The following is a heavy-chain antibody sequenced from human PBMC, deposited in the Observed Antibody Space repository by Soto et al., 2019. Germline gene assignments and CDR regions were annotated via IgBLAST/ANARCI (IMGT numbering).Heavy chain of an antibody. CDR3: ARAWSGNYYTGHYFDS. D-gene: IGHD1-26*01. V-gene: IGHV4-31*03. J-gene: IGHJ4*02. CDR1: GGSINTSGYY. CDR2: VYYIGAT. Sequence: PSETLSLTCTVSGGSINTSGYYWSWIRQHPGKGLEWIGYVYYIGATYYTPSLKSRVTISVDTSKNQFSLKLSSSTAADTAVYYCARAWSGNYYTGHYFDSWGQGTLVTVPS.